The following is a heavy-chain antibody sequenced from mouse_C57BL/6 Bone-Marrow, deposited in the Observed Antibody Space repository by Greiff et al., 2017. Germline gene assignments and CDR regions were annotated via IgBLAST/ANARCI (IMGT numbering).Heavy chain of an antibody. D-gene: IGHD2-5*01. V-gene: IGHV3-6*01. CDR2: ISYDGSN. Sequence: VQLKESGPGLVKPSQSLSLTCSVTGYSITSGYYWNWIRQFPGNKLEWMGYISYDGSNNYNPSLKNRISITRDTSKNQFFLKLNSVTTEDTATYYCAREDSNYPYWYFDVWGTGTTVTVSS. CDR1: GYSITSGYY. CDR3: AREDSNYPYWYFDV. J-gene: IGHJ1*03.